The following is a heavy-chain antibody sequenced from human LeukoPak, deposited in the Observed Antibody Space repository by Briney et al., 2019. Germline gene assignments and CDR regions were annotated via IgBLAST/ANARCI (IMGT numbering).Heavy chain of an antibody. D-gene: IGHD5-18*01. CDR1: GGSISSYY. CDR3: ARLSGYSYGSPRGAFDI. V-gene: IGHV4-59*01. J-gene: IGHJ3*02. Sequence: SETLSLTCTVSGGSISSYYWSWIRQPPGKGLAWIGYIYNSGSTNYNPSLKSRVTISVDTSKNRFSLKLSSVTAADTAVYYCARLSGYSYGSPRGAFDIWGQGTMVTVSS. CDR2: IYNSGST.